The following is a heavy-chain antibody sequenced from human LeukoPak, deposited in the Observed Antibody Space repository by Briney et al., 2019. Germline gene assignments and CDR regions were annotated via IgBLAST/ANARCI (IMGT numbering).Heavy chain of an antibody. CDR2: IYYSGST. D-gene: IGHD3-9*01. CDR3: ARHQNRSTLRYFDWLLLYYFDY. CDR1: GGSISSSSYY. V-gene: IGHV4-39*01. J-gene: IGHJ4*02. Sequence: SETLSLTCTVSGGSISSSSYYWGWIRQPPGKGLEWIGSIYYSGSTYYNPSLKSRVTISVDTSKNQFSLKLSSVTAADTAVYYCARHQNRSTLRYFDWLLLYYFDYWGQGTLVTVSS.